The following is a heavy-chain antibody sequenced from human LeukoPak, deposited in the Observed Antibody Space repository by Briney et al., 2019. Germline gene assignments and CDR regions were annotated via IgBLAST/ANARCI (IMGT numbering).Heavy chain of an antibody. J-gene: IGHJ4*02. D-gene: IGHD4-17*01. V-gene: IGHV3-7*01. CDR1: GFTFSSYW. CDR3: AGALRSPDC. Sequence: GGSLRLSCAASGFTFSSYWMNWVRQAPGKGLEWVADINQDGSEKYYVDSVKGRFTISRDNAKNSLYLQMNSLRAEDTAVYYCAGALRSPDCWGQGTLVTVSS. CDR2: INQDGSEK.